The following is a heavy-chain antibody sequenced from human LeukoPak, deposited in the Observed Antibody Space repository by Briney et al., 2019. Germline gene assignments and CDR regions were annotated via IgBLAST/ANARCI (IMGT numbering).Heavy chain of an antibody. V-gene: IGHV4-59*08. Sequence: SETLSLTCTVSGGSISIYYWSWIRQPPGKGLEWIGYIYYSGSTNYNPSLKSRVTISVDTSKNQFSLKLSSVTAADTAVYYCARGFRKFYFDTTRFDSWGPGTLVTVSS. CDR3: ARGFRKFYFDTTRFDS. D-gene: IGHD3-22*01. J-gene: IGHJ4*02. CDR1: GGSISIYY. CDR2: IYYSGST.